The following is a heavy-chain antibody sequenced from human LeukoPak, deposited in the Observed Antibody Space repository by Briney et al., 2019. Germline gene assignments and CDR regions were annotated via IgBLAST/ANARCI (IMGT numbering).Heavy chain of an antibody. CDR3: ARSHYYDNSGQFYYYYGLDA. CDR2: INSDGSSI. D-gene: IGHD3-22*01. CDR1: GFTFSSYW. Sequence: GGSLRLSCAASGFTFSSYWMHWVRQAPGKGLVWVSRINSDGSSIRYADSVKGRFTISRDNAKKTLYLQMNNLRAEDTAVYHCARSHYYDNSGQFYYYYGLDAWGQGTTVTVSS. J-gene: IGHJ6*02. V-gene: IGHV3-74*01.